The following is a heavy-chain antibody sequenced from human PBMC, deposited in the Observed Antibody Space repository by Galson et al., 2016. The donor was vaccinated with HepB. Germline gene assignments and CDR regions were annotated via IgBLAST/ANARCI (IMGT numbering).Heavy chain of an antibody. CDR1: GFIFSAYA. CDR2: ISGDGGYT. CDR3: VRVVNGSYYT. D-gene: IGHD1-26*01. V-gene: IGHV3-64D*06. J-gene: IGHJ5*02. Sequence: LRLSCAASGFIFSAYAMHWVRQAPGKGLECVSAISGDGGYTHYTDSVKGRFTTSRDNYKNTLYLQMGSLRAEDTAIYFCVRVVNGSYYTWGQGTLVTVSS.